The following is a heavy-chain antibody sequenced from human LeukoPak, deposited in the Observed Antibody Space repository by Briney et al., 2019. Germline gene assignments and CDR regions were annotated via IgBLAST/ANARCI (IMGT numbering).Heavy chain of an antibody. J-gene: IGHJ4*02. Sequence: PGGSLRLSCAASGFTFSDYYMSWIRQAPGKGLEGVSYICCSGSTIYYADSVKGRFTISRDNAKTSLYLQMTSLRAEDTAVYYSARDLLSGYSPHFDSWGQGTPVTVSS. CDR1: GFTFSDYY. V-gene: IGHV3-11*01. D-gene: IGHD5-18*01. CDR2: ICCSGSTI. CDR3: ARDLLSGYSPHFDS.